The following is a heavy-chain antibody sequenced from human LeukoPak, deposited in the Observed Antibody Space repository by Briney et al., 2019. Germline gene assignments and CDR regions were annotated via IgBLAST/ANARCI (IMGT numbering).Heavy chain of an antibody. D-gene: IGHD1-14*01. CDR2: ISYDGNTK. CDR3: ARDPQRGEPDYFDY. Sequence: GGSLRLSCAASGFTFSRYWMHWVRQAPGKGLEWVSVISYDGNTKYYADSVKGRFTISRDSPKNTLYLQMDSLRADDTAMYYCARDPQRGEPDYFDYWGQGTLVTVSS. V-gene: IGHV3-30-3*01. CDR1: GFTFSRYW. J-gene: IGHJ4*02.